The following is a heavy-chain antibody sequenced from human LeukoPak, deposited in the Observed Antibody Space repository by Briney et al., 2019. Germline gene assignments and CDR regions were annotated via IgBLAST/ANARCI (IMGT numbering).Heavy chain of an antibody. D-gene: IGHD3-22*01. V-gene: IGHV1-18*01. J-gene: IGHJ3*02. CDR1: GYTFTSYG. CDR2: ISAYNGNT. Sequence: GASVKVSCKASGYTFTSYGISWVRQAPGQGLEWMGWISAYNGNTNYAQKLQGRVTMTTDTSTSTAYMGLRSLRSGDTAVYYCARGGDYYDSSGTPDAFDIWGQGTMVTVSS. CDR3: ARGGDYYDSSGTPDAFDI.